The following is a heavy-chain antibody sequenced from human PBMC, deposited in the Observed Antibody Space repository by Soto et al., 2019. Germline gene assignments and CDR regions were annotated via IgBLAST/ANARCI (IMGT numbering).Heavy chain of an antibody. CDR1: GGSISSYY. V-gene: IGHV4-59*01. Sequence: KSSETLSLTCTVSGGSISSYYWSWIRQPPGKGLEWIGYIYYSGSTNYNPSLKSRVTISVDTSKNQFSLKLSSVTAADTAVYYCAREGTIFGVVSPFDYWGQGTLVTVSS. CDR2: IYYSGST. J-gene: IGHJ4*02. CDR3: AREGTIFGVVSPFDY. D-gene: IGHD3-3*01.